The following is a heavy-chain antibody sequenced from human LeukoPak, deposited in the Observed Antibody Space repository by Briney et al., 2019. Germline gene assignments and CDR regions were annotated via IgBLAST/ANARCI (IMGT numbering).Heavy chain of an antibody. J-gene: IGHJ4*02. CDR1: GGSFSGYY. V-gene: IGHV4-34*01. Sequence: PSETLSLTCAVYGGSFSGYYRSWIRQPPGKGLEWIGEINHSGSTNYNPSLKSRVTISVDTSKNQFSLKLSSVTAADTAVYYCARRDGYIRYWGQGTLVTVSS. CDR3: ARRDGYIRY. D-gene: IGHD5-24*01. CDR2: INHSGST.